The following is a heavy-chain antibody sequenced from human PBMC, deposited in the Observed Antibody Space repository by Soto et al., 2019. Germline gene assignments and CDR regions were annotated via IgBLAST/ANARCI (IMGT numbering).Heavy chain of an antibody. CDR1: GYTFTGHY. Sequence: ASVKVSCKASGYTFTGHYMHWVRQAPGQGLEWMGWINPNSGGTNYAQKFQGWVTMTRDTSISTAYMELSRLRSDDTAVYYCARVDYYDSSGLDYWGQGTLVTVSS. J-gene: IGHJ4*02. CDR3: ARVDYYDSSGLDY. V-gene: IGHV1-2*04. D-gene: IGHD3-22*01. CDR2: INPNSGGT.